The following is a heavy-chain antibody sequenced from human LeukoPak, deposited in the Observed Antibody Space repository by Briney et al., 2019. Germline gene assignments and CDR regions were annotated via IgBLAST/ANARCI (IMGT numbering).Heavy chain of an antibody. CDR3: ASEGYGGNSDAFDI. CDR1: GFTFSRYS. J-gene: IGHJ3*02. V-gene: IGHV3-21*01. CDR2: ISSSSSYT. Sequence: GGSLRLSCAASGFTFSRYSMNWVRQAPGKGLEWVSCISSSSSYTYYVDSVKGRFTISRDNAKNSLYLQMNSLRAEDTAVYYCASEGYGGNSDAFDIWGQGTMVTVS. D-gene: IGHD4-23*01.